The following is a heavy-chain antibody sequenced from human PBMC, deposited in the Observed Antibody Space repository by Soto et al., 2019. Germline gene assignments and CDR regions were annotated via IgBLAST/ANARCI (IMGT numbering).Heavy chain of an antibody. CDR2: IWYDGSNK. J-gene: IGHJ2*01. CDR1: GFTFSSYG. Sequence: QVQLVESGGGVVQPGRSLRLSCAASGFTFSSYGMHWVRQAPGKGLEWVAVIWYDGSNKYYADSVKGRFTISRDNSKNTLYLQMNSLRAEDTAVYYCARSYYYGSGSYYNGKRPHWYFDLWGRGTLVTVSS. D-gene: IGHD3-10*01. CDR3: ARSYYYGSGSYYNGKRPHWYFDL. V-gene: IGHV3-33*01.